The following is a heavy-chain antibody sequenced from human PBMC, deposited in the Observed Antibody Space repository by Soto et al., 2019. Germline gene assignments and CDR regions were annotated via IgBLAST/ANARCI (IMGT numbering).Heavy chain of an antibody. Sequence: EVQLVESGGGSAQPGGSLRLSCAASGFTFSSRWMHWVRQDPGKGLQWVSRIRHDGADSNYADFVGGRFTISRDNTKNTLHLQMNSLRAEDTAVYFGAADLVAGSGSLGHWGQGKLVTVSS. CDR1: GFTFSSRW. D-gene: IGHD3-10*01. CDR2: IRHDGADS. CDR3: AADLVAGSGSLGH. J-gene: IGHJ4*02. V-gene: IGHV3-74*01.